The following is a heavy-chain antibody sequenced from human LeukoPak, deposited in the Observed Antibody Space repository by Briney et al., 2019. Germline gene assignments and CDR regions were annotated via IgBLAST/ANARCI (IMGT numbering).Heavy chain of an antibody. CDR1: GGSISSGSYY. CDR3: ASDQGV. D-gene: IGHD3-16*01. CDR2: IYTSGST. Sequence: SETLSLTCTVSGGSISSGSYYWSWIRQPAGKGLEWIGRIYTSGSTNYNPSLKSRVTISVDTSKNQFSLKLSSVTAADTAVYYCASDQGVWGQGTLVTVSS. J-gene: IGHJ4*02. V-gene: IGHV4-61*02.